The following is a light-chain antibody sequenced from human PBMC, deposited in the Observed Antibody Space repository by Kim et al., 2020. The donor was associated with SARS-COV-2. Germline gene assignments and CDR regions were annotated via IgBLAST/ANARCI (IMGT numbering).Light chain of an antibody. CDR2: EDN. CDR1: SGSIASNY. V-gene: IGLV6-57*01. CDR3: QSYDSSNWV. J-gene: IGLJ3*02. Sequence: GTTVTISCTRSSGSIASNYVQWYQQRPGSSPTTVIYEDNQRPSGVPDRFSGSIDSSSNSASLTISGLKTEDESDYYCQSYDSSNWVFGGGTKLTVL.